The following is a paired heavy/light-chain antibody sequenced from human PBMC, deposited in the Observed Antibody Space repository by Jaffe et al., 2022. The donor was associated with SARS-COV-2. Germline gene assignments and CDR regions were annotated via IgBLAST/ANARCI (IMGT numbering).Heavy chain of an antibody. J-gene: IGHJ6*03. CDR2: IDHSGGT. CDR1: GESFSRYS. V-gene: IGHV4-34*02. D-gene: IGHD3-22*01. CDR3: ARGLRSAVISMIMIKGYYCYMDV. Sequence: QVQLQQWGAGVLKPSETLSLTCAVYGESFSRYSWTWIRQPPGQGLEWIGEIDHSGGTSYNPSLKSRVTISVDTSKNQFSLRLSSVTAADTAVYYCARGLRSAVISMIMIKGYYCYMDVWGEGTTVTVSS.
Light chain of an antibody. J-gene: IGLJ2*01. V-gene: IGLV3-19*01. CDR1: SLRSYY. CDR3: NSRDNADNRVV. Sequence: SSELTQDPAVSVALGQTVRITCQGDSLRSYYASWYQQKPGQAPMLVIYGENNRPSGIPDRFSGSSSRNTASLTITGAQAEDEADYYCNSRDNADNRVVFGGGTKLTVL. CDR2: GEN.